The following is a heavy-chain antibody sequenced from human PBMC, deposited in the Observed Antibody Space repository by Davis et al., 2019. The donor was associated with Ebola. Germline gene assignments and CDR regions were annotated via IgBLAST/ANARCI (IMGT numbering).Heavy chain of an antibody. CDR3: AKGRYQLLLSPGMDV. CDR2: IKQDGSEK. D-gene: IGHD2-2*01. J-gene: IGHJ6*02. CDR1: GFTFSSYW. Sequence: GESLKTSCAASGFTFSSYWMSWVRQAPGKGLEWVANIKQDGSEKYYVDSVKGRFTISRDNAKNSLYLQMNSLRAEDTALYYCAKGRYQLLLSPGMDVWGQGTTVTVSS. V-gene: IGHV3-7*03.